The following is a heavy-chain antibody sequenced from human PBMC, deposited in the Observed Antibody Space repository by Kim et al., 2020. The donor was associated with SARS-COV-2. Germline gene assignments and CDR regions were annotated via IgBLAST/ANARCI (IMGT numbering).Heavy chain of an antibody. CDR2: INHSGST. CDR1: GGSFSGYY. CDR3: ARGWEQLVQEGWYYGMDV. D-gene: IGHD6-13*01. V-gene: IGHV4-34*01. Sequence: SETLSLTCAVYGGSFSGYYWSWIRQPPGKGLEWIGEINHSGSTNYNPSLKSRVTISVDTSKNQFSLKLSSVTAADTAVYYCARGWEQLVQEGWYYGMDVWGQGTTVTVSS. J-gene: IGHJ6*02.